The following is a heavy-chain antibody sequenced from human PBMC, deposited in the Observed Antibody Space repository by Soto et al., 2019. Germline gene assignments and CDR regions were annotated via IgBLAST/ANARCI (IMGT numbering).Heavy chain of an antibody. J-gene: IGHJ3*02. CDR2: IKQDGSEK. CDR1: GFTFSSYW. V-gene: IGHV3-7*01. CDR3: ARDKVCRGWGSSCAFDI. Sequence: EVQLVESGGGLVQPGGSLRLSCAASGFTFSSYWMSWVRQAPGKGLEWVANIKQDGSEKYYVDSVKGRFTISRDNAMNALDLQMDGLRAGDTDVYYCARDKVCRGWGSSCAFDIWGQGTMVTVSS. D-gene: IGHD6-6*01.